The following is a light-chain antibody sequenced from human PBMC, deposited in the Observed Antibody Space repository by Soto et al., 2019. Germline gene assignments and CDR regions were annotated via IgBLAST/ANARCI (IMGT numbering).Light chain of an antibody. J-gene: IGLJ1*01. Sequence: QSVLTQSPSASASLGASVKLTCTLSSGHSSYAIAWHQQQPEKGPRYLMKLYSDGSHSKGDGIPDRFSGSSSGAERYLTISSLQSEDEADYYCQTWGTGIQVFGTGTKVTVL. V-gene: IGLV4-69*01. CDR3: QTWGTGIQV. CDR1: SGHSSYA. CDR2: LYSDGSH.